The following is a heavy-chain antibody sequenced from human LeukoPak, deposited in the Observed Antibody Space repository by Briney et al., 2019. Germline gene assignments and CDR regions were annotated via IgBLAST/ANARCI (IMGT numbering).Heavy chain of an antibody. V-gene: IGHV3-21*01. Sequence: PGGSLTLSCAASGLTFSGYSLNWVRQPPGKGLERVSAINNSRSYIYNPYSVNRRSTTSRNNDKNSLYMQMNRLRAEDTAVYYWARDRGGQQLYKSDYWGQGTLVTVSS. J-gene: IGHJ4*02. CDR2: INNSRSYI. CDR1: GLTFSGYS. CDR3: ARDRGGQQLYKSDY. D-gene: IGHD6-13*01.